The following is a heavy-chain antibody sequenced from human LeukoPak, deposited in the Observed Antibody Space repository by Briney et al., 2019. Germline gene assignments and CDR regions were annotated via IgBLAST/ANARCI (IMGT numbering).Heavy chain of an antibody. D-gene: IGHD1-14*01. CDR3: AREDRLKPYAFLRSAAFDI. J-gene: IGHJ3*02. V-gene: IGHV4-4*07. Sequence: PSETLSLTCTVSGGSISSYYWSWIRQPAGKGLEWIGRIYTSGSTNYNPSLKSRVTMSVDTTKNQFSLKLTSVTAADTAVYYCAREDRLKPYAFLRSAAFDIWGQGTMVTVSS. CDR1: GGSISSYY. CDR2: IYTSGST.